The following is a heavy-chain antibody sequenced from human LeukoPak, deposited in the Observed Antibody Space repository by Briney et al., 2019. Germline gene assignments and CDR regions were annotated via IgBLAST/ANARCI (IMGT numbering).Heavy chain of an antibody. CDR3: ARDQGAWGYGYNFDY. J-gene: IGHJ4*02. Sequence: PGGSLRLSCAAPGFTFSSYGMHWVRQAPGKGLEWVAVISYDGSNKYYADSVKGRFTISRDNSKNMLHLQMISLRAEDTAVYYCARDQGAWGYGYNFDYWGQGTLVTVSS. CDR1: GFTFSSYG. V-gene: IGHV3-30*03. CDR2: ISYDGSNK. D-gene: IGHD3-16*01.